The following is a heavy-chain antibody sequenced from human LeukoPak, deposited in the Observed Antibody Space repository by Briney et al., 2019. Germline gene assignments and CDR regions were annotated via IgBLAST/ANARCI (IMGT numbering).Heavy chain of an antibody. J-gene: IGHJ6*02. Sequence: GGSLRLSCAASGFTVSSNYMSWVRQAPGKGLEWVSVIYSGGSTYYADSVKGRFTISRDNSKNTLYLQMNSLRAEDTAVYYCARSVPQDYYYGMDVWGQGTTVTVSS. CDR2: IYSGGST. V-gene: IGHV3-66*01. CDR3: ARSVPQDYYYGMDV. CDR1: GFTVSSNY.